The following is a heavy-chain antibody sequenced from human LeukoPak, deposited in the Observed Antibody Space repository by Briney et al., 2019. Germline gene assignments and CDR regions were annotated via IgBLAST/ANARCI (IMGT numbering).Heavy chain of an antibody. Sequence: SETLSLTCTVSGGSISSSSYYWGWIRQPPGKGLEWIGSIYYSGSTYYNPSLKSRVTISVDTSKNQFSLKLSSVAAADTAVYYCATGYYYGSGSYYNFYSRDYYYYYMDVWGKGTTVTVSS. V-gene: IGHV4-39*07. J-gene: IGHJ6*03. CDR2: IYYSGST. CDR3: ATGYYYGSGSYYNFYSRDYYYYYMDV. CDR1: GGSISSSSYY. D-gene: IGHD3-10*01.